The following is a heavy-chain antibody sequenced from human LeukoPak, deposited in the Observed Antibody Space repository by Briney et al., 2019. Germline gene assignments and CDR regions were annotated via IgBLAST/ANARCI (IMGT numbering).Heavy chain of an antibody. CDR1: GGTFSSYT. CDR2: IIPILGIA. V-gene: IGHV1-69*02. D-gene: IGHD1-26*01. CDR3: ATLYSGSTRGYYYYGMDV. Sequence: PRASVKVSCKASGGTFSSYTISWVRQAPGRGLEWMGRIIPILGIANYAQKFQGRVTITADKSTSTAYMELSSLRSEDTAVYYCATLYSGSTRGYYYYGMDVWGQGTTVTVSS. J-gene: IGHJ6*02.